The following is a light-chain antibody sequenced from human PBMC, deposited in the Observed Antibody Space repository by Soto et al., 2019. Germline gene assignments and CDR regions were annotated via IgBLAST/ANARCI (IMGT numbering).Light chain of an antibody. CDR2: WAS. J-gene: IGKJ1*01. Sequence: DIVMTQSPDSLAVYLGERATINCKSSQSVLYSSSNKNYLAWYQQKPGQPPKLLIYWASTREIGVPDRFSGSGSGTDFTLTISSLQAEDVAVYYCQQYYTIPTWTVGQGTKVDSK. V-gene: IGKV4-1*01. CDR1: QSVLYSSSNKNY. CDR3: QQYYTIPTWT.